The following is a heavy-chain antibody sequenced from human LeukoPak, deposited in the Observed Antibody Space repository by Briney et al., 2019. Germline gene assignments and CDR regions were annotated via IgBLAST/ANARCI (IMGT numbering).Heavy chain of an antibody. D-gene: IGHD3-22*01. CDR3: GSLTVVAKDH. J-gene: IGHJ4*02. V-gene: IGHV3-74*01. CDR1: GFTFSTYW. CDR2: INSDGSST. Sequence: PGGSLRLSCAASGFTFSTYWMHWVRQAPGKGLVGVAQINSDGSSTSYADSVKGRFTISRDNAKNTLYLQMINLRDEDTAVYYCGSLTVVAKDHWGQGTLVTVSS.